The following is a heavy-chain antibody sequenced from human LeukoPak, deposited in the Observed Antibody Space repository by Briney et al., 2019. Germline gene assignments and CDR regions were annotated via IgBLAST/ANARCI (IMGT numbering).Heavy chain of an antibody. CDR3: AHSPKTMVRSFDY. Sequence: TLSLTCTVSGGSLSGHYCNWLRQSPGKGLEWIGLIYWDDDKRYSPSLKSRLTITKDTSKNQVVLTMTNMDPVDTATYYCAHSPKTMVRSFDYWGQGTLVTVSS. D-gene: IGHD3-10*01. J-gene: IGHJ4*02. CDR2: IYWDDDK. V-gene: IGHV2-5*08. CDR1: GGSLSGHYCN.